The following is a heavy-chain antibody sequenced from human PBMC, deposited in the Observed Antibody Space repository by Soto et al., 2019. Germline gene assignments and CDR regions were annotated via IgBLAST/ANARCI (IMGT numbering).Heavy chain of an antibody. J-gene: IGHJ4*02. CDR3: VTNGDYAFVVSSYFDY. D-gene: IGHD4-17*01. Sequence: EVQLVESGGGLVQPGGSLRLSCSASGFTFSSYAMHWVRQAPGKGLEYVSAISSNGGSTYYADSVKGRFTISRDNSKNTLYLQMSSLRAEDTAVYYCVTNGDYAFVVSSYFDYWGQGTLVTVSS. V-gene: IGHV3-64D*06. CDR2: ISSNGGST. CDR1: GFTFSSYA.